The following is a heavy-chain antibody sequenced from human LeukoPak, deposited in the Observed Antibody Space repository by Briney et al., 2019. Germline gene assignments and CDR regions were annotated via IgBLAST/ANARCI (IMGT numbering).Heavy chain of an antibody. CDR1: GFIFSNYW. CDR2: IWYDGSNK. D-gene: IGHD3-9*01. V-gene: IGHV3-33*08. CDR3: ARGSDPYDILTGYYLS. Sequence: GGSLRLSCSASGFIFSNYWMTWVRQAPGKGLEWVAVIWYDGSNKYYADSVKGRFTISRDNSKNTLYLQMNSLRAEDTAVYYCARGSDPYDILTGYYLSWGQGTLVTVSS. J-gene: IGHJ4*02.